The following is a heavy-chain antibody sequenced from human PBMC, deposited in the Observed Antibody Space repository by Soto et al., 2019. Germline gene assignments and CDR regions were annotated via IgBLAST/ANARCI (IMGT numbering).Heavy chain of an antibody. V-gene: IGHV3-23*01. CDR3: AKGGFSSSWYFDY. Sequence: EVQLLESGGGLVQPGGSLRLSCAASGFTFSSYAMSWVRQAPGKGLEWVSAISGSGGSTYYADSVKGRFTISRDNSKNTLYLQMNSLRAEDTAVYYWAKGGFSSSWYFDYWGQGTLVTVSS. CDR2: ISGSGGST. J-gene: IGHJ4*02. D-gene: IGHD6-13*01. CDR1: GFTFSSYA.